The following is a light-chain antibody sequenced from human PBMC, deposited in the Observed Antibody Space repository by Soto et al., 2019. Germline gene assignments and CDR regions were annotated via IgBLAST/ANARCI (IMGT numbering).Light chain of an antibody. Sequence: QSALTQPASVSGSPGQSITISCTGTSSDVGSYNLVSWYQQHPGKAPKVMIYEVTKRPSGVSNRFSGSKSGNTASLTISGLQAEDEADYYCCSYAGRSTWVLGGGTKLTVL. V-gene: IGLV2-23*02. J-gene: IGLJ3*02. CDR3: CSYAGRSTWV. CDR1: SSDVGSYNL. CDR2: EVT.